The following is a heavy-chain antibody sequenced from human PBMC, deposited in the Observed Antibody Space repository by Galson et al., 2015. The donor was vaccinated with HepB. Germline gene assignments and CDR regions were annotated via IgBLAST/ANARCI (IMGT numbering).Heavy chain of an antibody. CDR1: GYTFTSYD. J-gene: IGHJ4*02. CDR2: MNPNSGNT. Sequence: SVKVSCKASGYTFTSYDINWVRQATGQGLEWMGWMNPNSGNTGYAQKFQGRVTMTRNTSISTAYMELSSLRSEDTAVYYCARGDDILTGYPDWGQGTLVTVSS. D-gene: IGHD3-9*01. V-gene: IGHV1-8*01. CDR3: ARGDDILTGYPD.